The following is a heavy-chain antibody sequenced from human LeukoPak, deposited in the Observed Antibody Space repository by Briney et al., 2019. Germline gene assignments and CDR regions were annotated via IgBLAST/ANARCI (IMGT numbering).Heavy chain of an antibody. CDR1: GGSISSSNW. D-gene: IGHD3-22*01. V-gene: IGHV4-4*02. Sequence: PSGTLSLTCAVSGGSISSSNWWSWVRQPPGKGLEWIGEIYHSGSTNYNPSLKSRVTISVDKSKNQFSLRLSSVTAADTAVYYCARGRDSRGYQFMGFDSWGQGTLVTVSS. CDR3: ARGRDSRGYQFMGFDS. CDR2: IYHSGST. J-gene: IGHJ4*02.